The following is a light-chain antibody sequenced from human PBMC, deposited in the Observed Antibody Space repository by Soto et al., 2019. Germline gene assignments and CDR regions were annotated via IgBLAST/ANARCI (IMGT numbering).Light chain of an antibody. CDR1: QGIYTH. V-gene: IGKV1-27*01. CDR3: QTYDKAPWT. J-gene: IGKJ1*01. CDR2: AAS. Sequence: DIQMTQSPSSLSASVGDRVTITCRASQGIYTHLAWYQQKPGNAPKLLIYAASTLRSGVPSRFSASGSGTDFILTISALQSEDVGTYFCQTYDKAPWTFGPGTKVDIK.